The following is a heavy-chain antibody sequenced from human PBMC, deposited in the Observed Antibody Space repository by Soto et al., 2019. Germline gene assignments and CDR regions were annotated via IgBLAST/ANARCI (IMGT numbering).Heavy chain of an antibody. CDR3: ARGQVGATRSYSDY. CDR1: GGSFSGYY. Sequence: SETLSLTCAVYGGSFSGYYWSWIRQPPGKGLEWIGEINHSGSTNYNPSLKSRVTISVDTSKNQFSLKLSSVTAADTAVYYCARGQVGATRSYSDYWGQGTLVTVSS. V-gene: IGHV4-34*01. J-gene: IGHJ4*02. CDR2: INHSGST. D-gene: IGHD1-26*01.